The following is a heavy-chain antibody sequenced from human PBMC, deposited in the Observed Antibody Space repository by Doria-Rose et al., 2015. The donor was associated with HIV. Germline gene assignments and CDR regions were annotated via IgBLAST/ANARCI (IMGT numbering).Heavy chain of an antibody. CDR2: IFSDDER. V-gene: IGHV2-26*01. D-gene: IGHD6-13*01. CDR3: ARIKSSRWYHKYYFDF. CDR1: GVSLSSPGMG. J-gene: IGHJ4*02. Sequence: SGPVLVKPTETLTLTCTVSGVSLSSPGMGVSWIRQPPGKALEWLANIFSDDERSYKTSLKSRLTIFRGTSKSQVVLTMTDRDPVDTATYYCARIKSSRWYHKYYFDFWGQGTLVIVSA.